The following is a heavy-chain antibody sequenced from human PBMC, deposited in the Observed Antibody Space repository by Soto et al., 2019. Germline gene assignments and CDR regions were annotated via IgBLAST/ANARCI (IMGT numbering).Heavy chain of an antibody. CDR1: GFTFGDYA. CDR2: IRSKAYGGTT. J-gene: IGHJ6*02. V-gene: IGHV3-49*03. D-gene: IGHD6-6*01. CDR3: TRGGSSSSGGYYYGMDV. Sequence: GGSLRLSCTASGFTFGDYAMSWFRQAPGKGLEWVGFIRSKAYGGTTEYAASVKGRFTISRDDSKSIAYLQMNSLKTEDTAVYYCTRGGSSSSGGYYYGMDVWGQGTTVTVSS.